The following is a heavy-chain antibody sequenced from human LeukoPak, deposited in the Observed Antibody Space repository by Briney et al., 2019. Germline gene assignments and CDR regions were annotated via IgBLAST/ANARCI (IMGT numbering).Heavy chain of an antibody. J-gene: IGHJ4*02. CDR1: RFTFSNYW. D-gene: IGHD2-21*02. CDR2: IKKDGSKK. Sequence: SGGSLRLSCVASRFTFSNYWMSWVRQAPGKGLEWVANIKKDGSKKVYADSMKGRFTISRDNAKESLYLQLNSLRADDTAVYYCAKWGPHCVGDYCPALDSWGQGTLVTVSS. CDR3: AKWGPHCVGDYCPALDS. V-gene: IGHV3-7*01.